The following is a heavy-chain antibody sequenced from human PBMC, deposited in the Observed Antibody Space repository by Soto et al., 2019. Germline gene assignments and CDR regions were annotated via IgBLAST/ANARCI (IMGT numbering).Heavy chain of an antibody. CDR1: GGTFDHAA. CDR2: INPMFNST. J-gene: IGHJ4*01. CDR3: ARHIFAADY. Sequence: QVQLVQSGAEVKKPGSSVKVSCEAPGGTFDHAAITWVRQAPGQGLEWMGGINPMFNSTHYAQKFQGRVTITADATARTAFMKMRRLSSDDTAVYYCARHIFAADYWGHATLLLVSS. D-gene: IGHD2-21*01. V-gene: IGHV1-69*01.